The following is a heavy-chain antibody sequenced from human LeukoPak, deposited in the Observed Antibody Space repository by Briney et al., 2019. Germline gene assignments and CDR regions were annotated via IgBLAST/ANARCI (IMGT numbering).Heavy chain of an antibody. J-gene: IGHJ4*02. D-gene: IGHD3-10*01. CDR3: AKDHYHMVRGAPPDY. Sequence: GGSLRLSCAASGFTFTKFAMTWVRQAPGKGLEWVSTIGGLGHSTNYADSVKGRFTISRDNSKNTLYLQMNNLRAEDTAVYYCAKDHYHMVRGAPPDYWGQGTLVTVSS. CDR1: GFTFTKFA. CDR2: IGGLGHST. V-gene: IGHV3-23*01.